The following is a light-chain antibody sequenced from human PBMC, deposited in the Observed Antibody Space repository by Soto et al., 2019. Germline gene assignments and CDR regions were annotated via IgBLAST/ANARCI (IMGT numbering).Light chain of an antibody. V-gene: IGLV2-14*03. J-gene: IGLJ1*01. CDR2: DVS. Sequence: QSALTQPASVSGSPGQSITIPCTGTSGDVGGYNYVSWYQQHPGKAPELMIYDVSSRPSGVSSRFSGSKSGNTASLTISGLLAEDEADYYCSSYTSGSTYVFGTGTKVTVL. CDR3: SSYTSGSTYV. CDR1: SGDVGGYNY.